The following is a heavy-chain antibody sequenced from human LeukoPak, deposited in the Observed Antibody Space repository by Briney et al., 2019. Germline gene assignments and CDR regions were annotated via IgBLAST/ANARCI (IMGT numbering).Heavy chain of an antibody. CDR2: INPNSGGT. Sequence: ASVKVSCKASGYTLTGYYMHWVRQAPGQGLEWMGWINPNSGGTNYAQKFQGRVTMTRDTSISTAYMELSRLRSDDTAVYYCARVGDSSGPYYFDYWGQGTLVTVSS. V-gene: IGHV1-2*02. D-gene: IGHD3-22*01. J-gene: IGHJ4*02. CDR3: ARVGDSSGPYYFDY. CDR1: GYTLTGYY.